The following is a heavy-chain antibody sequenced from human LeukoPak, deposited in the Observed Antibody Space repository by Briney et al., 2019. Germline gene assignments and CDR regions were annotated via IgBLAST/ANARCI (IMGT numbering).Heavy chain of an antibody. CDR1: GFTFSTSG. CDR3: AKDLRGAGFDY. D-gene: IGHD1-26*01. Sequence: GRSLRLSCAASGFTFSTSGMHWVRQAPGKGLEWVAVIWYDGSNKHYAESVKGRFSISRDNSKSTLYLQMSSLRAEDTAVYYCAKDLRGAGFDYWGQGNLVTVSS. V-gene: IGHV3-33*06. CDR2: IWYDGSNK. J-gene: IGHJ4*02.